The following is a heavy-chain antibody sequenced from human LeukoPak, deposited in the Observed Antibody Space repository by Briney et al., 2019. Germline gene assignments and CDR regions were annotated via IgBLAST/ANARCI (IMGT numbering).Heavy chain of an antibody. CDR2: ISGSGGST. V-gene: IGHV3-23*01. D-gene: IGHD1-7*01. CDR1: GFTFSSYA. Sequence: PGGSLKLSFAASGFTFSSYALSGFGQPPGKGWEGVSAISGSGGSTYYADSVKGRFTISRDNSKNTLYLQMNSLRAEDTAVYYCAKGDWNYLPIYDYWGQGTLVTVSS. CDR3: AKGDWNYLPIYDY. J-gene: IGHJ4*02.